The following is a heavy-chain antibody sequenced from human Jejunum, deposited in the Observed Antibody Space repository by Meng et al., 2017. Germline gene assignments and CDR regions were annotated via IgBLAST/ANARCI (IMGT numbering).Heavy chain of an antibody. V-gene: IGHV4-31*03. J-gene: IGHJ5*02. D-gene: IGHD5-12*01. CDR1: GDSINSGDYY. CDR3: GTTPPPWRNGRYDWEIDP. Sequence: SETLSLTCTVSGDSINSGDYYRNWIRQHPGKGLEWIGNIYYSGSTYYNPSLKSRVTISVDTSKNQFSLKLSSVTAADTAVYYCGTTPPPWRNGRYDWEIDPWGQGTRVTVSS. CDR2: IYYSGST.